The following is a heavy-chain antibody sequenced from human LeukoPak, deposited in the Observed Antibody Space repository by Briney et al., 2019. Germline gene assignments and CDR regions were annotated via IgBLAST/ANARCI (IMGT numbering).Heavy chain of an antibody. CDR1: GGTFSSYA. D-gene: IGHD3-16*01. J-gene: IGHJ6*03. V-gene: IGHV1-69*06. CDR3: ARGLFKLTYYYYMDV. CDR2: IIPIFGTA. Sequence: ASVKVSCKASGGTFSSYAISWVRQAPGQGLEWMGGIIPIFGTANYAQKFQGRVTITADKSTSTAYMELSSLRSEDTAVYYCARGLFKLTYYYYMDVWGKGTTVTVSS.